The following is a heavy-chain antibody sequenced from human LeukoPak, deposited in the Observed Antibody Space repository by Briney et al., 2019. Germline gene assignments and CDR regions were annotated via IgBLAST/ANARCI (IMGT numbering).Heavy chain of an antibody. Sequence: ASVKVSCKASGGTFSSYAISWVRQALGQGLEWMGRIIPILGIANYAQKFQGRVTITADKSTSTAYMELSSLRSEDTAVYYCARDLGGSYYVDYFDYWGQGTLVTVSS. J-gene: IGHJ4*02. CDR2: IIPILGIA. D-gene: IGHD1-26*01. CDR1: GGTFSSYA. CDR3: ARDLGGSYYVDYFDY. V-gene: IGHV1-69*04.